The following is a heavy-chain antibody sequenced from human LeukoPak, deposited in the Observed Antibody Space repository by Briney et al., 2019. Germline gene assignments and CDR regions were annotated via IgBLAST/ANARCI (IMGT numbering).Heavy chain of an antibody. CDR3: ARETYDSSGYYPNDAFDI. CDR1: GYSISSGYY. J-gene: IGHJ3*02. Sequence: SETLSLTCTVSGYSISSGYYWGWIRQPPGKGLEWIGEINHSGSTNYNPSLKSRVTISVDTSKNQFSLKLSSVTAADTAVYYCARETYDSSGYYPNDAFDIWGQGTMVTVSS. V-gene: IGHV4-38-2*02. D-gene: IGHD3-22*01. CDR2: INHSGST.